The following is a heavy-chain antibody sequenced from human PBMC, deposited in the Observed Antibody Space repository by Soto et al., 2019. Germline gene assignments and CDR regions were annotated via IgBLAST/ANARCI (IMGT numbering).Heavy chain of an antibody. CDR1: GFAFDDYV. CDR2: ITWNGGTI. J-gene: IGHJ5*02. Sequence: GGSLRLSCAASGFAFDDYVMHWVRQPPGRGPEWVSGITWNGGTIRYVDSVKGRFTISRDNAENSLYLQMNSLRPEDTAVYYCAKGGSAALIAPSGRDNWFDPWGQGTQVTVSS. V-gene: IGHV3-9*01. D-gene: IGHD6-13*01. CDR3: AKGGSAALIAPSGRDNWFDP.